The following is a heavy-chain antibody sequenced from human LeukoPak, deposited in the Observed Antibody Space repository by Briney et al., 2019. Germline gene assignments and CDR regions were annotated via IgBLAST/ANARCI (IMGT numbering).Heavy chain of an antibody. V-gene: IGHV3-30*02. Sequence: GGALRLSWAASGFTFSSYGMHWVRQAPGKGLEWVAFIRYDGSNKYYADSVKGRFTISRDNSKNTLYLQMNSLRAEDTAVYYCAKDSKQQEGFDYWGQGTLVTVSS. D-gene: IGHD6-13*01. CDR1: GFTFSSYG. CDR2: IRYDGSNK. J-gene: IGHJ4*02. CDR3: AKDSKQQEGFDY.